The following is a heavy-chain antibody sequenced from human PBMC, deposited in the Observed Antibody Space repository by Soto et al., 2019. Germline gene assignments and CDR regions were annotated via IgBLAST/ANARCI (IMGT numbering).Heavy chain of an antibody. CDR1: GFTVSSYY. CDR2: IYSGGST. D-gene: IGHD1-26*01. J-gene: IGHJ1*01. CDR3: ARGEWGLTV. V-gene: IGHV3-53*01. Sequence: EVQLVESGGGLIQPGGSVRLSCAASGFTVSSYYMSWVRQAPGKGLEWVSVIYSGGSTSYADSVKGRFTISRDNSKNTLDRQINSRRADDTALYYCARGEWGLTVWGQGTLVTVSS.